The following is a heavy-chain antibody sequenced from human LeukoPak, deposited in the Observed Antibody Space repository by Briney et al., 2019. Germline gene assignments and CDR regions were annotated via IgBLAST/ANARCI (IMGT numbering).Heavy chain of an antibody. V-gene: IGHV3-30*18. D-gene: IGHD4-11*01. CDR3: AKPVHDTNYGNYGIDY. Sequence: PGGSLRVSCGASGFTFSDYGMHWVRQPPGKGLEWVAVISYDRSHIYYADSVKGRFTISRDSSKNTLYLQMNSLRTDDTAIYYCAKPVHDTNYGNYGIDYWGQGTLVTVSS. J-gene: IGHJ4*02. CDR2: ISYDRSHI. CDR1: GFTFSDYG.